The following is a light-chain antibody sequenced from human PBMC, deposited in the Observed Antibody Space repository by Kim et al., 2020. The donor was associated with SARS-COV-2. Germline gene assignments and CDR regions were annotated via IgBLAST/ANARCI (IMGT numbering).Light chain of an antibody. CDR3: QKAVNTPYT. CDR2: AAS. CDR1: QSLSTY. Sequence: DIQLTQSPSSLSASVGDRVTITCRASQSLSTYLNWYQHRPGRAPTLLVYAASTLQTGVPSRFSGNGSATAFTLTISDVQPEDLGTYHCQKAVNTPYTFGPGTKLEI. J-gene: IGKJ2*01. V-gene: IGKV1-39*01.